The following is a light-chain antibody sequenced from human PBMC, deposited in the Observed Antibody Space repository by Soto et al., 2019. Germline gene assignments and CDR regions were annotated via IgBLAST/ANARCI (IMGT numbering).Light chain of an antibody. V-gene: IGLV2-8*01. J-gene: IGLJ3*02. Sequence: QSALTQPPSASGSPGQSVTISCTGTSSDVGGYNYVSWYQQYPGRAPKLMIYEVTKRPSGVPDRFSGSKSGNTASLTVSGLQAEDGADYYCSSSAASNNFYFVFGGGTKVTVL. CDR2: EVT. CDR1: SSDVGGYNY. CDR3: SSSAASNNFYFV.